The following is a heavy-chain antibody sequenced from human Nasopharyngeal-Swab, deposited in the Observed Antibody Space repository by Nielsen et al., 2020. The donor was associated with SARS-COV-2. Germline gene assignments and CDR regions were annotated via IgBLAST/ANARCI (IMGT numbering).Heavy chain of an antibody. V-gene: IGHV4-34*01. J-gene: IGHJ4*02. D-gene: IGHD3-16*01. CDR3: ARSRERRDDWGIGDPFDY. CDR2: TNHSGST. CDR1: GWSFSGYS. Sequence: SETLSLTCAVYGWSFSGYSWSWVRQPPGKGLEWMGETNHSGSTNYNPSLKSRVTISVDTSKNHFSLKLSSVTAADTAVYYCARSRERRDDWGIGDPFDYWGQGTLVTVSS.